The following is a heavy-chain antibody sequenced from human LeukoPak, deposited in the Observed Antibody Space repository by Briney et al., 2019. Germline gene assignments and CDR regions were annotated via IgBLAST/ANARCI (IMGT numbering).Heavy chain of an antibody. CDR3: ARALWSGPVYYGMDV. Sequence: PGGSLRLSCAASGFTFSNYNFYWVRQAPGKGLEWVSSISSTSSYIYYADSMKGRFTISRDNAKNSLYLQMNSLRAEDTAVYYCARALWSGPVYYGMDVWGQGTAVTVSS. D-gene: IGHD3-10*01. CDR2: ISSTSSYI. CDR1: GFTFSNYN. V-gene: IGHV3-21*01. J-gene: IGHJ6*02.